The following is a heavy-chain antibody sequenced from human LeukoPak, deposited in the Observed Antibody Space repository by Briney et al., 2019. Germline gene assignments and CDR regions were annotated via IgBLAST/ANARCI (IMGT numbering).Heavy chain of an antibody. CDR3: ARVYGYSYGYGY. D-gene: IGHD5-18*01. V-gene: IGHV3-48*03. CDR2: ISSSGSTT. J-gene: IGHJ4*02. Sequence: GGSLRLSCAASGFSFSSYEMNWVRQAPGKGLEWVSYISSSGSTTYYADSVKGRFTISRDNAKNSLYLQMNSLRAEDTAVYYCARVYGYSYGYGYWGLGTLVTVSS. CDR1: GFSFSSYE.